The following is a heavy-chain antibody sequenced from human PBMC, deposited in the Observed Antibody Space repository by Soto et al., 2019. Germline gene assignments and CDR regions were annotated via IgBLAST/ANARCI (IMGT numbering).Heavy chain of an antibody. J-gene: IGHJ4*02. CDR1: GFTFSSYA. CDR3: GRDDSSGIFDY. CDR2: ISYDGSNK. Sequence: QVQLVESGGGVVQPGRSLRLSCAASGFTFSSYAMHWVRQAPGKGLEWVAVISYDGSNKYYADSVKGRFTISRDNSKNTLYLQMNSLRAEDTAVYYCGRDDSSGIFDYWGQGTLVTVSS. V-gene: IGHV3-30-3*01. D-gene: IGHD3-22*01.